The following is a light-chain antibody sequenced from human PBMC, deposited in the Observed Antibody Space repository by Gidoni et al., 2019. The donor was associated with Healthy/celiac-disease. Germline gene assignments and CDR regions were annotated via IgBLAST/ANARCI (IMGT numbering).Light chain of an antibody. J-gene: IGLJ2*01. CDR3: QSYDSSLSVV. Sequence: QYVLTQPLSVSGAPGQRVTISCTGSSSNIGAVYDVHWYQQLPGTAPKLLTYANTNRPSGVPDRFSGSKAGTSASLAITGLQAEDEAEYYCQSYDSSLSVVFGGGTKLTVL. CDR1: SSNIGAVYD. CDR2: ANT. V-gene: IGLV1-40*01.